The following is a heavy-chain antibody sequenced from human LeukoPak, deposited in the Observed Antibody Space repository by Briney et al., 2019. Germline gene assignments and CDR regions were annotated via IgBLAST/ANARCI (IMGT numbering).Heavy chain of an antibody. CDR3: ARERPLIAVAGTYFDY. Sequence: PSETLPLTCTVSGGSISSYYWSWIRQPPGKGLEWIGYIYYSGSTNYNPSLKSRVTISVDTSKNQFSLKLSSVTAAETAVYYCARERPLIAVAGTYFDYWGQGTLVTVSS. CDR2: IYYSGST. V-gene: IGHV4-59*01. D-gene: IGHD6-19*01. CDR1: GGSISSYY. J-gene: IGHJ4*02.